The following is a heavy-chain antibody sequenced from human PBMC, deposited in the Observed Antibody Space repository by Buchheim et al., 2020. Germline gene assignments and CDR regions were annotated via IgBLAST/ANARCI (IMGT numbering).Heavy chain of an antibody. J-gene: IGHJ4*02. V-gene: IGHV3-7*01. D-gene: IGHD6-19*01. Sequence: EVQLVESGGGLVQPGGSLRLSCAASGFTFSSYWMSWVRQAPGKGLEWVANIKQDGSEKYYVDSVKGRFTISRDNAKNSLYLQMNSLRAEDTAVYYCARVRLSGVAVAGHYFDYWGQGTL. CDR3: ARVRLSGVAVAGHYFDY. CDR2: IKQDGSEK. CDR1: GFTFSSYW.